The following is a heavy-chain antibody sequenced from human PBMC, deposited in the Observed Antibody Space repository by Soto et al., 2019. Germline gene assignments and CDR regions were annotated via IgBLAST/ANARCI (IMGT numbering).Heavy chain of an antibody. V-gene: IGHV4-59*01. CDR1: GGSISSYY. CDR3: ARGSPDDTAMDLGGAFDI. CDR2: IYHSAST. Sequence: SETLSLTCTVSGGSISSYYWSWCRQPPGKGLGWIGYIYHSASTNYNPSLKRRVTISVATSQNQLSLNLRAVTAADTAVYYCARGSPDDTAMDLGGAFDIWGQGTMVTVSS. J-gene: IGHJ3*02. D-gene: IGHD5-18*01.